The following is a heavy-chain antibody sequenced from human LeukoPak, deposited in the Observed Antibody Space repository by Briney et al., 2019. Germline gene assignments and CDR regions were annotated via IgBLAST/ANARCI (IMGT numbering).Heavy chain of an antibody. D-gene: IGHD5-18*01. CDR1: GFTFSDYY. Sequence: GGSLRLSSAASGFTFSDYYMSWIRQAPGKGLEWVSYISSSSSYTNYADSVKGRFTISRDNAKNSLYLQMNSLRAEDTAVYYCARDRRYSYGYRYWGQGTLVTVSS. V-gene: IGHV3-11*06. CDR2: ISSSSSYT. J-gene: IGHJ4*02. CDR3: ARDRRYSYGYRY.